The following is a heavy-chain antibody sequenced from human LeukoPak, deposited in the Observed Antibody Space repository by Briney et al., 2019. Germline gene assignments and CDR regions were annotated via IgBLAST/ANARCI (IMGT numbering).Heavy chain of an antibody. V-gene: IGHV3-30*02. CDR1: GFTFSSYA. CDR2: IRYDGSNK. D-gene: IGHD6-25*01. CDR3: AKDRRSGSDFDY. J-gene: IGHJ4*02. Sequence: GGSLRLSCAASGFTFSSYAMHWVRQAPGKGLEWVAFIRYDGSNKYYADSVKGRFTISRDNSKNTLYLQMNSLRAEDTAVYYCAKDRRSGSDFDYWGQGTLVTVSS.